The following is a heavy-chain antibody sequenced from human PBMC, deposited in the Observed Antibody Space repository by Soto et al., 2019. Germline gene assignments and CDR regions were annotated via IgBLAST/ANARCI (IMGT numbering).Heavy chain of an antibody. J-gene: IGHJ3*02. CDR2: ISAYNGNT. V-gene: IGHV1-18*01. D-gene: IGHD3-22*01. CDR3: ARDYYYDSSGYPVHYGFGN. CDR1: GYTFTRYG. Sequence: GASVKVSCKASGYTFTRYGISWVRQAPGQGLEWMGWISAYNGNTNYAQKLQGRVTMTTDTSTSTAYMELRSLRSDDTAVYYCARDYYYDSSGYPVHYGFGNWGQGTIVTVSS.